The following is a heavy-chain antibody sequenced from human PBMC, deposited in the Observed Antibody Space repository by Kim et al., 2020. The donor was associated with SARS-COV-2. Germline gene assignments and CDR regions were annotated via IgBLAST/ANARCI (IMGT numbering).Heavy chain of an antibody. Sequence: SETLSLTCTVSGYSISSGYYWGWIRQPPGKGLEWIGSIYHSGSTYYNPSLKSRVTISVDTSKNQFSLKLSSVTAADTAVYYCARDQNFDYWGQGTLVTVSS. CDR2: IYHSGST. CDR3: ARDQNFDY. CDR1: GYSISSGYY. V-gene: IGHV4-38-2*02. J-gene: IGHJ4*02.